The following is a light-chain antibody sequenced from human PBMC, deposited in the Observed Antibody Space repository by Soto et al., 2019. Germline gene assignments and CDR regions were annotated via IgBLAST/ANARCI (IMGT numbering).Light chain of an antibody. V-gene: IGKV1-6*01. J-gene: IGKJ1*01. CDR3: LQHYNYPRT. CDR1: QGIRND. CDR2: AAS. Sequence: AIQMTQSPSSLSASVGDRVTIACRASQGIRNDLVWYQQKPGRAPNLLIYAASSLQSGVPSRFSGSGSGTDFTLTNNSLQPEDFATYYCLQHYNYPRTFGQGTKVEIK.